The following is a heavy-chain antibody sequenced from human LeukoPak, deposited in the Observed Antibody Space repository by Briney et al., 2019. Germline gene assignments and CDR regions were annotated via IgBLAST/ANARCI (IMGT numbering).Heavy chain of an antibody. Sequence: PSETLSLTCTVSGGSISSYYWSWIRQPPGKGMERFGYIDYSGSTNYNPSLKSRVTISVDTAKNQFSLKLSSVTAADTAVYYCARANRYAGGDRHFDYWGQGTLVTVSS. V-gene: IGHV4-59*01. J-gene: IGHJ4*02. D-gene: IGHD1-14*01. CDR2: IDYSGST. CDR3: ARANRYAGGDRHFDY. CDR1: GGSISSYY.